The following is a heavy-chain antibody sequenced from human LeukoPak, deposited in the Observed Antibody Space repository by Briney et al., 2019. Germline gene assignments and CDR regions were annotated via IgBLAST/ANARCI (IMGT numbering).Heavy chain of an antibody. CDR3: ARADSSGWYLIDY. Sequence: GGSLRLSCAASGFTFDDYGMSWVRHAPGKGLEWVSGINWNGGSTGYADSVKGQFTISRDNAKNSLYLQMNSLRAEDTALYHCARADSSGWYLIDYWGQGTLVTVSS. CDR2: INWNGGST. CDR1: GFTFDDYG. D-gene: IGHD6-19*01. V-gene: IGHV3-20*01. J-gene: IGHJ4*02.